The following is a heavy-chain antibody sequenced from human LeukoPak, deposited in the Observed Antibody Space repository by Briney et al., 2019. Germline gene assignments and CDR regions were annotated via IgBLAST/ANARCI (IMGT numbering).Heavy chain of an antibody. D-gene: IGHD3-3*01. J-gene: IGHJ4*02. CDR2: IRYDGSNK. V-gene: IGHV3-30*02. Sequence: GGSLRLSCAASGFTFSSYGMHWVRQAPGKGLEWVAFIRYDGSNKYYADSVKGRFTISRDNSKNTLYLQMNSLRAEDTAVYYCAKGTPPDFWSGYLGYWGQGTLVTVSS. CDR3: AKGTPPDFWSGYLGY. CDR1: GFTFSSYG.